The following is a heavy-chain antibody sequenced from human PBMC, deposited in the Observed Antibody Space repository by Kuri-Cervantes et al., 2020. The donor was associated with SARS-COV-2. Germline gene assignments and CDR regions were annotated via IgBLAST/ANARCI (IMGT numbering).Heavy chain of an antibody. V-gene: IGHV4-38-2*01. Sequence: SQTLSLTCAVSGYSISSGYYWGWIRQPPGKGLEWIGSIYHSGSTYYNPSLKSRVTISVDTSKNQFSLKLSSVTAADTAVYHCARGVVPAATKIKKNFGYFDLWGRGTLVTVSS. CDR3: ARGVVPAATKIKKNFGYFDL. J-gene: IGHJ2*01. D-gene: IGHD2-2*01. CDR2: IYHSGST. CDR1: GYSISSGYY.